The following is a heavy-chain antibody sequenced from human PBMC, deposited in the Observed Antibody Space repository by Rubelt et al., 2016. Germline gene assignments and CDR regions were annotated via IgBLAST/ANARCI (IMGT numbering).Heavy chain of an antibody. CDR2: IYYSGST. V-gene: IGHV4-61*01. CDR1: GGSVSSGSYY. Sequence: QVQLQESGPGLVKPSETLSLTCTVSGGSVSSGSYYWSWIRQPPGKGLEWIGYIYYSGSTNYNPSLESRVTISVDTSKNQFSLKLSSVTAADTAVYYCARAISPLLEWLSSSWFDPWGQGTLVTVSS. CDR3: ARAISPLLEWLSSSWFDP. J-gene: IGHJ5*02. D-gene: IGHD3-3*01.